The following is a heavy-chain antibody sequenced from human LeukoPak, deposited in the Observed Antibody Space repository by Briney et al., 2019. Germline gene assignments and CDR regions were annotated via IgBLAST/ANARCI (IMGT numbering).Heavy chain of an antibody. D-gene: IGHD6-13*01. Sequence: NPGGSLRLSCAASGFTFSSYSMNWVRQAPGKGLEWVSSISSSSSYIYYADSVKGRFTISRDNAKNSLYLQMNSLRAEDTAVYYCARDRVGSIAAAGTVDYWGQGTLVTVSS. CDR3: ARDRVGSIAAAGTVDY. CDR2: ISSSSSYI. V-gene: IGHV3-21*01. CDR1: GFTFSSYS. J-gene: IGHJ4*02.